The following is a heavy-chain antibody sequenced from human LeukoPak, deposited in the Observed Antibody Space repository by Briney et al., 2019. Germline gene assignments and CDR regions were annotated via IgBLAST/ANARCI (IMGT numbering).Heavy chain of an antibody. Sequence: SETLSLTCTVSGGSISSYYWSWIRQPPGKGLEWIGYIYYSGSTNYNPSLKSRVTISVDTSKNQFSLKLSSVTAADTAVYYCAREGAGSYYTRYFDYWGQGTLVTVSS. D-gene: IGHD1-26*01. CDR1: GGSISSYY. J-gene: IGHJ4*02. CDR2: IYYSGST. V-gene: IGHV4-59*12. CDR3: AREGAGSYYTRYFDY.